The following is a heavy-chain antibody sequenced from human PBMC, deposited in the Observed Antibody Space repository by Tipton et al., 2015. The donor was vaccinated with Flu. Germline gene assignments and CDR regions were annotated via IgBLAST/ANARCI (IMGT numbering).Heavy chain of an antibody. Sequence: LRLSCTVSGGSISSFYWSWIRQPAGKGLEWIGRMYSSGTTKYNPSLKSRVTMSVDTTKNQFSLKLSSVTAADTAVYYCTRQLEAATRSSSWGQGTLVTVSS. V-gene: IGHV4-4*07. J-gene: IGHJ4*02. CDR2: MYSSGTT. D-gene: IGHD1-1*01. CDR1: GGSISSFY. CDR3: TRQLEAATRSSS.